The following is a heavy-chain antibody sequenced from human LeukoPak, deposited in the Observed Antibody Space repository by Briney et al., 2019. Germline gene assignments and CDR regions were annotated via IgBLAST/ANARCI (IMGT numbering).Heavy chain of an antibody. J-gene: IGHJ4*02. CDR3: ARDYYYDIDY. Sequence: GGSLRLSCAASRFTFGRYWMHWVRQAPGKGLVWVSRIDSDGSSTSYADSVKGRFTISRDNAKNTLYLQMNSLRAEDTAVYYCARDYYYDIDYWGQGTLVTVSS. V-gene: IGHV3-74*01. D-gene: IGHD3-22*01. CDR1: RFTFGRYW. CDR2: IDSDGSST.